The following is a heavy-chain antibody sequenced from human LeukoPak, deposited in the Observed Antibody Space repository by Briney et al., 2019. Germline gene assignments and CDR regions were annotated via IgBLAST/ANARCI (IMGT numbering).Heavy chain of an antibody. CDR3: AKDSYGGNSGWFDP. CDR2: IFGSGGSA. J-gene: IGHJ5*02. CDR1: GFTFGSYA. V-gene: IGHV3-23*01. D-gene: IGHD4-23*01. Sequence: PGGSLRLSCEASGFTFGSYAMYWVRQAPGKGLEWVAGIFGSGGSAHYADSAKGRFTISRDNAKNSLYLQMNSLRAEDTALYYCAKDSYGGNSGWFDPWAREPWSPSPQ.